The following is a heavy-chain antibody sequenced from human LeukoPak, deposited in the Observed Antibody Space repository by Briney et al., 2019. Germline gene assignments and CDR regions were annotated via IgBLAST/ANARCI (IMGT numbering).Heavy chain of an antibody. V-gene: IGHV4-61*02. J-gene: IGHJ3*02. CDR1: GGSINSGTSY. Sequence: SQTLSLTCTVSGGSINSGTSYWSWIRQPAGEGLEWIGRIHTSGRTNYNPSLKSRVTISVDTSKNQFSLELSSVTAADMAVFYCARDQWGGNYIHDAFDIWGQGTMVTVSS. CDR2: IHTSGRT. D-gene: IGHD4-23*01. CDR3: ARDQWGGNYIHDAFDI.